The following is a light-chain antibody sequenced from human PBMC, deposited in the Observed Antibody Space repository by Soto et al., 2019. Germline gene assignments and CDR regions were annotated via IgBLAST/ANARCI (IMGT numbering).Light chain of an antibody. CDR3: KQYGTSPAT. CDR2: DAS. Sequence: IVLKQSPGTLSLSPGERATLSCRASQSVSSYLAWYQQKPGQAPRLLIYDASNRATGIPARFSGSGSGTDFTLIIRGLEPEDFAVYYCKQYGTSPATFGQGTKVDIK. V-gene: IGKV3-20*01. J-gene: IGKJ1*01. CDR1: QSVSSY.